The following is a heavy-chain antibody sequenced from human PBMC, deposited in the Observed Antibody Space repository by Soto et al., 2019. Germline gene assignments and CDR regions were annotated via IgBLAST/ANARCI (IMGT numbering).Heavy chain of an antibody. V-gene: IGHV3-23*04. Sequence: EVQLVESGGGLVQPGGSLRLSCAASGFTFRNNVMNWVRQAPGRGLEWVSAITDNGGSTYYADSVKGRCTISRDNSNNALYLQMNGLRAEDTAVYCCAKEVYGAARGGMDVWGQGTTVTVSS. J-gene: IGHJ6*02. CDR3: AKEVYGAARGGMDV. CDR1: GFTFRNNV. D-gene: IGHD3-10*01. CDR2: ITDNGGST.